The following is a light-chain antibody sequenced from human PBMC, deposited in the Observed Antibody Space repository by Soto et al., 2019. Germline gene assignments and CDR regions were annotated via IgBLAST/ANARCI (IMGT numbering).Light chain of an antibody. Sequence: DIQMTQSTSSLSASVGDRVTITCRARQSISSYLYWYQQNPGKAPKLLIYAASSFQSGVPSRFSGSGSGTDFTLTSSSLQPEDFANDYCQKSYSTPYTSGQGTQLEIK. V-gene: IGKV1-39*01. J-gene: IGKJ2*01. CDR3: QKSYSTPYT. CDR2: AAS. CDR1: QSISSY.